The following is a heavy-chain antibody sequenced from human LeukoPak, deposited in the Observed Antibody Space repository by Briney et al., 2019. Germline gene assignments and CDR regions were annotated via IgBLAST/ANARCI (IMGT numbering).Heavy chain of an antibody. D-gene: IGHD6-19*01. CDR3: ASSSGWYIESDY. CDR1: GFTVSSTF. J-gene: IGHJ4*02. V-gene: IGHV3-53*01. CDR2: INSGGTT. Sequence: GGSLRISCAASGFTVSSTFMSWVRQPPGKGLEWVSVINSGGTTYYADSVKGRFTISRDNSKNTLYLEMSSLRAEDTAVYYCASSSGWYIESDYWGQGTLVTVSS.